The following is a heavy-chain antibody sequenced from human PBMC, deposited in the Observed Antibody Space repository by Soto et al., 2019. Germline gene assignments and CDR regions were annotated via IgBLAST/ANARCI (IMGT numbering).Heavy chain of an antibody. CDR1: GFTFSTSA. D-gene: IGHD6-13*01. V-gene: IGHV3-30-3*01. CDR2: ISYGGNNK. Sequence: QVQVVESGGGVVQPGGSLRLSCAASGFTFSTSAMHWVRQAPGKGLEWMATISYGGNNKYYADSVKGRFTISRDISESTLYLQMNSLRTEDTAVYYCAREEFEAGRGHFGYWGQGTLVSVSS. CDR3: AREEFEAGRGHFGY. J-gene: IGHJ4*02.